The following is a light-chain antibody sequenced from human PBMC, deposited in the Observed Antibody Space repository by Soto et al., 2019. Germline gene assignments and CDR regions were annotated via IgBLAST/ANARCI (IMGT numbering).Light chain of an antibody. CDR2: DVS. J-gene: IGLJ1*01. CDR3: CSYAGGYSYV. V-gene: IGLV2-11*01. Sequence: QSALAQPRSVSGSPGQSVTISCTGTSSDVGGHNYVPWYQQHPGKAPKLMISDVSRRPSGVPDRFSGSKSGNTASLTISGLQAEDEADYYCCSYAGGYSYVFGTGTKVTVL. CDR1: SSDVGGHNY.